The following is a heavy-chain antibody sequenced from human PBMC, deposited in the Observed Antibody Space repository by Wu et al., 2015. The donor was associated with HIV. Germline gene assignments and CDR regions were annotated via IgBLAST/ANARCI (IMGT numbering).Heavy chain of an antibody. Sequence: QVQLQQWGAGLLKPSETLSLTCAVYGGSFSGYYWSWIRQPPGKGLEWIGEINHSGSTNYNPSLKSRVTISVDTSKNQFSLKLSSVTAADTAVYYCASFEGSYYYFQHWGQGTLVTVSS. CDR1: GGSFSGYY. V-gene: IGHV4-34*01. CDR3: ASFEGSYYYFQH. CDR2: INHSGST. D-gene: IGHD1-26*01. J-gene: IGHJ1*01.